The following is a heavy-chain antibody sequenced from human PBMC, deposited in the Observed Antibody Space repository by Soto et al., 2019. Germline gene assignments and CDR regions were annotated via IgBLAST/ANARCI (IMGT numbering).Heavy chain of an antibody. Sequence: GGSLRLSCAVSGFTFSTYYMSWIRQAPGKGLEWVARINLDGSETYYVDFVKGRFTISRDNAKSSLYLQMNSLRAEDTALYYCVIHWITTGVVFWGQGTPVTVSS. J-gene: IGHJ4*02. CDR1: GFTFSTYY. V-gene: IGHV3-7*01. CDR3: VIHWITTGVVF. D-gene: IGHD1-1*01. CDR2: INLDGSET.